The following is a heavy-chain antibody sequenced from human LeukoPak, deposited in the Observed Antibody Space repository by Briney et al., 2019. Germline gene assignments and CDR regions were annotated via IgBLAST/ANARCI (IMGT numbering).Heavy chain of an antibody. CDR3: ARGFLSAAGPFDY. CDR1: GYDFTNYY. J-gene: IGHJ4*02. V-gene: IGHV1-2*06. D-gene: IGHD6-13*01. CDR2: INPNSGVT. Sequence: APVRVSCKASGYDFTNYYINWVRQAPGQGLEWMGRINPNSGVTSYAQKFRGRVTLARDTSINTAYMQLSSLRSDDTAVYFCARGFLSAAGPFDYWGQGSLVTVSS.